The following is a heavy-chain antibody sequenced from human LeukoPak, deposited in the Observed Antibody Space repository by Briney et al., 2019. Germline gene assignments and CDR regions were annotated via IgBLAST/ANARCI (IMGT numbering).Heavy chain of an antibody. CDR2: ISSSSSYI. J-gene: IGHJ4*02. CDR3: ARWSAESDY. Sequence: GGSLRLSCAASGFTLRSYSMNWVRQAPGKGLEWVSSISSSSSYICYADSVKGRFTISRDNAKNSLYLQMNSLRAEDTAVYYCARWSAESDYWGQGTLVTVSS. V-gene: IGHV3-21*01. CDR1: GFTLRSYS. D-gene: IGHD1-14*01.